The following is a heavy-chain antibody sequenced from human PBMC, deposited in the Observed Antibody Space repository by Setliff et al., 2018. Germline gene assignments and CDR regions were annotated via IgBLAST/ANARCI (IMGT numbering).Heavy chain of an antibody. V-gene: IGHV3-21*04. CDR1: GFTFSSYS. D-gene: IGHD3-22*01. CDR3: ARANYYDSKGIWWDY. CDR2: ISSSSSYI. Sequence: PGGSLRLSCAASGFTFSSYSMNWVRQAPGKGLEWVSSISSSSSYIYYADSVKGRFTISRDNAKNSLYLQMNSLRAEDTAVYYCARANYYDSKGIWWDYWGQGTLVTVSS. J-gene: IGHJ4*02.